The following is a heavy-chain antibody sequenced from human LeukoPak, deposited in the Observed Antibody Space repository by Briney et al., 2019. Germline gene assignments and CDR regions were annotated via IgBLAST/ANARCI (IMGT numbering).Heavy chain of an antibody. D-gene: IGHD6-13*01. CDR1: GFTFSSHA. CDR3: ARDRNGAAAGYNWFDP. V-gene: IGHV3-66*01. Sequence: GGSLRLSCAASGFTFSSHAMSWVRQAPGKGLEWVSVIYSGGSTYYADSVKGRFTISRDNSKNTLYLQMNSLRAEDTAVYYCARDRNGAAAGYNWFDPWGQGTLVTVSS. CDR2: IYSGGST. J-gene: IGHJ5*02.